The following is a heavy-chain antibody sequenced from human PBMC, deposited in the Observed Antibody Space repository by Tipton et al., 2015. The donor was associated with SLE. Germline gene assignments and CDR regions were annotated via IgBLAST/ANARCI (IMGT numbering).Heavy chain of an antibody. D-gene: IGHD3-3*01. CDR2: IYYSGSA. CDR3: AREDDFWSGYGY. J-gene: IGHJ4*02. CDR1: GGSISSSSHY. Sequence: TLSLTCTVSGGSISSSSHYWGWIRQPPGKGLEWIGNIYYSGSAYFNPSLKSRVTISVDTSKNQFSLKLSSVTAADTAVYYCAREDDFWSGYGYWGQGTLVTVSS. V-gene: IGHV4-39*02.